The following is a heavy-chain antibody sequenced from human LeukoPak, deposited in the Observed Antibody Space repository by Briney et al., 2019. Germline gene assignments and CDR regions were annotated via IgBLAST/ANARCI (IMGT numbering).Heavy chain of an antibody. Sequence: GGSLRLSCAASGFTFSSYSMNWVRQAPGKGLEWVAVISYDGSNKYYADSVKGRFTISRDNSKNTLYLQMNSLRAEDTAVYYCAKAISGTYYSDYWGRGTLVTVSS. V-gene: IGHV3-30*18. J-gene: IGHJ4*02. D-gene: IGHD1-26*01. CDR1: GFTFSSYS. CDR3: AKAISGTYYSDY. CDR2: ISYDGSNK.